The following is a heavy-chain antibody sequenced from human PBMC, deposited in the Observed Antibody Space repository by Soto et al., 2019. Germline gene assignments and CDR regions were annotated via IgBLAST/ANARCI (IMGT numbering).Heavy chain of an antibody. Sequence: EVQLLESGGGLIQPGGSLRLSCEASGFTFGTYGMGWVRQAPGKGLEWVSTITGGNTYYAASVRGRFTISRDNYKNTLYLQMSSLRAEDMALYYCAKDKERGGYDSDFDSWGQGTLVTVSS. D-gene: IGHD3-3*01. J-gene: IGHJ4*02. CDR2: ITGGNT. V-gene: IGHV3-23*01. CDR3: AKDKERGGYDSDFDS. CDR1: GFTFGTYG.